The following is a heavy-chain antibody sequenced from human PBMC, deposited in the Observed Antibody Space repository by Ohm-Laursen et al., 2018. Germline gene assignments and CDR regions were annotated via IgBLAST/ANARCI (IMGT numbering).Heavy chain of an antibody. CDR1: GFSLSNNGMG. D-gene: IGHD3-3*01. Sequence: PTQTLTLTCTFSGFSLSNNGMGVAWIRQPPGKALEWLALIYWDGDERYSPSLKNRLTITRDTSKNQVVLTMTNMDPVDTATYYCAHFDFEDWYFDIWGRGTLVSVSS. V-gene: IGHV2-5*02. CDR3: AHFDFEDWYFDI. J-gene: IGHJ2*01. CDR2: IYWDGDE.